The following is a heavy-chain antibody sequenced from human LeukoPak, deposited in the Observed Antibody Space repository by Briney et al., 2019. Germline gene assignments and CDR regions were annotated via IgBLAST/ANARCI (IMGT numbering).Heavy chain of an antibody. J-gene: IGHJ4*02. D-gene: IGHD3-22*01. CDR1: GFTFSSYA. CDR3: AKDPISNYYDSSGVLY. Sequence: GGSLRLSCAASGFTFSSYAMSWVRQAPGKGLEWVSAISGSGGSTYYADSVKGRFTISRDNSKNTLYLQTNSLRAEDTAVYYCAKDPISNYYDSSGVLYWGQGTLVTVSS. CDR2: ISGSGGST. V-gene: IGHV3-23*01.